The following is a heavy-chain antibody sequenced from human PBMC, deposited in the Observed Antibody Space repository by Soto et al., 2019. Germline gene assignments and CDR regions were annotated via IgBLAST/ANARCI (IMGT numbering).Heavy chain of an antibody. Sequence: QVQLVQSGAEVKKPGSSVKVSCKGSGGTFNRYTITWVRQAPGQGLEWMGRIIPMFGIASYAQNSQGRVTITADKSTSTADMQLSTLRSEVAAVYYCARDSGRSNVVPAAISAMDAWGQGTTVTVSS. CDR2: IIPMFGIA. CDR3: ARDSGRSNVVPAAISAMDA. V-gene: IGHV1-69*08. D-gene: IGHD2-2*01. J-gene: IGHJ6*02. CDR1: GGTFNRYT.